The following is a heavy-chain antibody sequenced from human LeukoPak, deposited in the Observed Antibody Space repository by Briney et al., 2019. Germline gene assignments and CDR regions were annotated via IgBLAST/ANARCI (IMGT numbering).Heavy chain of an antibody. CDR3: AKVGVYGDFDY. V-gene: IGHV3-23*01. D-gene: IGHD4-17*01. CDR2: IIGSGGNA. CDR1: GFSFNTYA. Sequence: GGSLRLSCATSGFSFNTYAMSWDRQAPGKGLEWVSTIIGSGGNAYYADSVKGRFTISRDNSKNTLYLQMNSLTVEDTAVYYCAKVGVYGDFDYWGQGTLVTVSS. J-gene: IGHJ4*02.